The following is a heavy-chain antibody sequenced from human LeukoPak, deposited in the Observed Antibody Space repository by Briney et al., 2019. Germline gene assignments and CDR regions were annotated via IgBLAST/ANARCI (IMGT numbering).Heavy chain of an antibody. D-gene: IGHD5-12*01. V-gene: IGHV4-30-4*08. Sequence: SETLSLTCTVSGGSIRSGDYFWSWIRQPPGMGLEWIGYIYYSGTTYYNPSLKSRVTISVDTSKNQFSLKLSSVTAADTAVYYCARDRAYSGYDYTSDYWGQGTMVTVSS. CDR2: IYYSGTT. J-gene: IGHJ4*02. CDR3: ARDRAYSGYDYTSDY. CDR1: GGSIRSGDYF.